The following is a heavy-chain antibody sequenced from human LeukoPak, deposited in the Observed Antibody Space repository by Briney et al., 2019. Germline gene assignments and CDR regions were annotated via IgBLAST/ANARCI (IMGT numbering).Heavy chain of an antibody. CDR2: INHSGST. Sequence: SETLSLTCAVYGGSFSGYYWSWIRQPPGKRLEWIGEINHSGSTNYNPSLKSRVTISVDTSKNQFSLKLSSVTAADTAVYYCARTGTTYYDFWSGSLNWFDPWGQGTLVTVSS. J-gene: IGHJ5*02. V-gene: IGHV4-34*01. CDR1: GGSFSGYY. D-gene: IGHD3-3*01. CDR3: ARTGTTYYDFWSGSLNWFDP.